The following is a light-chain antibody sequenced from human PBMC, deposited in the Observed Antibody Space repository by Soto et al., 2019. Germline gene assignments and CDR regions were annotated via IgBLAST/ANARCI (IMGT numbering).Light chain of an antibody. CDR2: AAS. CDR1: QSISTC. J-gene: IGKJ4*01. V-gene: IGKV1-39*01. Sequence: DIQMTQSPSSLSASVGDRVTITCRASQSISTCVHWYQQKPGKAPNLLIYAASTLQSGVPSRFSGSGSGTDLTLTISSLQPEHFATYFCQHGYSTPLTFGGGTKVAIK. CDR3: QHGYSTPLT.